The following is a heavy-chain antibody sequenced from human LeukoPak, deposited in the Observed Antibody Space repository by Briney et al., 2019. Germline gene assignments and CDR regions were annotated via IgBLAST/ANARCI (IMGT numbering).Heavy chain of an antibody. Sequence: PGGSLRLSCAAAGFTFSSYSMHWVRQAPGKGLEWVAVISYDGSNKYYAESVKGRFTISRDNSKNTLYLQMNSLRAAATAVYYCARLYCGGDCYRHRRTNYYYCYGMDVWGQGTTVTVSS. CDR2: ISYDGSNK. CDR3: ARLYCGGDCYRHRRTNYYYCYGMDV. V-gene: IGHV3-30-3*01. CDR1: GFTFSSYS. D-gene: IGHD2-21*02. J-gene: IGHJ6*02.